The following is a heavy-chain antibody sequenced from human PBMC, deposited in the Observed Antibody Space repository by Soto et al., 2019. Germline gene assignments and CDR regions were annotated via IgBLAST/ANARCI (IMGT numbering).Heavy chain of an antibody. V-gene: IGHV3-48*03. Sequence: EVQLVESGEGLVQPGGSLRLSCAASGFTFSSYEMNWVRQAPGKGLEWLACINTGGGTIYYADSVKGRFTISRDNAKNSVYLQMDSLRAEDTAVYYCARDGIVRGFDPWGQGTLVTVSS. CDR1: GFTFSSYE. CDR2: INTGGGTI. CDR3: ARDGIVRGFDP. J-gene: IGHJ5*02. D-gene: IGHD2-15*01.